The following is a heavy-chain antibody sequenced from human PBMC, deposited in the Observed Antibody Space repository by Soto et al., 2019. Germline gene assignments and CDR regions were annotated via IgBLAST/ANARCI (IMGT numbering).Heavy chain of an antibody. CDR1: GYTFSNYD. J-gene: IGHJ4*02. CDR2: VIPNNGDT. CDR3: AKVSRKGSAIDFDY. D-gene: IGHD3-10*01. V-gene: IGHV1-8*01. Sequence: QVQLVQSGAELKKPGASVKVSCKASGYTFSNYDMNWVRQATGQGPEWIGWVIPNNGDTGYAQKFQGRVTLTTDISTTADYMELSSLRSEDKALYYCAKVSRKGSAIDFDYWGQGTLITVSS.